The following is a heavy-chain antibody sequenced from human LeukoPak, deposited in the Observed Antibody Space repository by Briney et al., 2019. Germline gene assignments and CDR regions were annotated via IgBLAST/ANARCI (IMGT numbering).Heavy chain of an antibody. Sequence: SVKVSCKASGFTFSSSAMQWVRQARGQRLEWIGWIVVGSGNTNYAQKFQERVTITRDMSTSTAYMELSSLRSEDTAVYYCAADRQCSSSRCYPYNFDYWGQGTLVTVSS. CDR2: IVVGSGNT. V-gene: IGHV1-58*02. D-gene: IGHD2-2*01. J-gene: IGHJ4*02. CDR1: GFTFSSSA. CDR3: AADRQCSSSRCYPYNFDY.